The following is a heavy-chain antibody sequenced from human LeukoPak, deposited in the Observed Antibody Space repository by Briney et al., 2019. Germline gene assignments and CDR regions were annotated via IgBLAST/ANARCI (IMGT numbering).Heavy chain of an antibody. CDR1: GGSIGSYY. D-gene: IGHD2-8*01. V-gene: IGHV4-59*01. Sequence: PSETLTLTCTVSGGSIGSYYWGWIRQPPGKGLEWIGYIYYSGSTNYNPSLKSRVTISVDTSKNQFSLKLSSVTAADTAVYYCAREALMVGNWFDPWGQGTLVTVSS. CDR3: AREALMVGNWFDP. CDR2: IYYSGST. J-gene: IGHJ5*02.